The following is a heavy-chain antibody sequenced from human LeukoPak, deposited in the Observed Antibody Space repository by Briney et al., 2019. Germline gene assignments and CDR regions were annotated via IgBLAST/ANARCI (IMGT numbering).Heavy chain of an antibody. CDR2: ISASGVTT. CDR1: GFTFSSYT. V-gene: IGHV3-23*01. J-gene: IGHJ4*02. CDR3: AKGGVY. D-gene: IGHD3-10*01. Sequence: GGSLRLSCAASGFTFSSYTMNWVRQAPGKGLEWVSAISASGVTTYYADSVKGRFTISRDNSKRTLYLQMNSLRAEDTAVYYCAKGGVYWGQGTLVTVSS.